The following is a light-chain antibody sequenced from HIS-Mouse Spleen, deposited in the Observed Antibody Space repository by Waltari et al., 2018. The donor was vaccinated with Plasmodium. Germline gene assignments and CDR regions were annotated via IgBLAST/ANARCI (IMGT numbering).Light chain of an antibody. Sequence: DIQMTQSPSTLSASVGDRVTITCRASQSISSWLAWYQQKPGKAPKLLIYKASSLESGVPSRCRGSGSGTEFTLTISSLQPDDFATYYGQQYNSYSGTFGQGTKLEIK. CDR3: QQYNSYSGT. J-gene: IGKJ2*02. CDR1: QSISSW. V-gene: IGKV1-5*03. CDR2: KAS.